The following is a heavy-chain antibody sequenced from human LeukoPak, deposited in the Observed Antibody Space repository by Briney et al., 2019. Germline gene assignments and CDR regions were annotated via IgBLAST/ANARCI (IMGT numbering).Heavy chain of an antibody. CDR3: ARDPSAGSES. D-gene: IGHD6-25*01. CDR1: GFTFDDYA. Sequence: GGSLRLSCAVSGFTFDDYAMHWVRQVAGKGLEWVSGINWNSDSIGYAVRGRFTISRDNAKSSLYLQMNSLRVEDTAVYYCARDPSAGSESWGQGTLVTVSS. J-gene: IGHJ4*02. CDR2: INWNSDSI. V-gene: IGHV3-9*01.